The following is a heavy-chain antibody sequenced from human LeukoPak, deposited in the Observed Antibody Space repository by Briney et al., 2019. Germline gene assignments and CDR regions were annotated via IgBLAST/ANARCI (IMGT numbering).Heavy chain of an antibody. CDR2: IIPIFGTA. Sequence: SVKVSCKASGGTFSNYAINWVRQAPGQGLEWMGGIIPIFGTANHAQKFQGRVTITADESTSTAYMDLSSLRSEDTAVYYCARDRAAAGTWFDYWGQGTLVTVSS. J-gene: IGHJ4*02. CDR3: ARDRAAAGTWFDY. V-gene: IGHV1-69*13. CDR1: GGTFSNYA. D-gene: IGHD6-13*01.